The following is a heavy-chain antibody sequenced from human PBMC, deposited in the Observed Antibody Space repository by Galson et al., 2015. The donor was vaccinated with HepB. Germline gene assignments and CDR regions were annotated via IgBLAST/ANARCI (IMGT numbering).Heavy chain of an antibody. J-gene: IGHJ6*02. Sequence: SLRLSCAASGFSFSDYYMSWIRQVPGKGLEWVSYITSSGNTMYYADSFKGRFTISRDNAKNSVFLQMNSLKAEDTALDYCARVRRDFTGSVRVMDVWGPGTTVTVSS. D-gene: IGHD3-9*01. CDR1: GFSFSDYY. V-gene: IGHV3-11*01. CDR2: ITSSGNTM. CDR3: ARVRRDFTGSVRVMDV.